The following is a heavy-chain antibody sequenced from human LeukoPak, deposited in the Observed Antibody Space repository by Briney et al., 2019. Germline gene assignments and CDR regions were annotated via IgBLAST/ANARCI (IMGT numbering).Heavy chain of an antibody. D-gene: IGHD3-3*01. CDR3: AKDLEYTYYFDS. Sequence: GGSLRLSCAASGFTFSSHEMNWVRQAPGKGLEGTSYISSGGSTIYYADSVKGRFTISRDNAKNSLYLQMNSLRAEDTAVYYCAKDLEYTYYFDSWGQGTLLTVSS. CDR1: GFTFSSHE. V-gene: IGHV3-48*03. CDR2: ISSGGSTI. J-gene: IGHJ4*02.